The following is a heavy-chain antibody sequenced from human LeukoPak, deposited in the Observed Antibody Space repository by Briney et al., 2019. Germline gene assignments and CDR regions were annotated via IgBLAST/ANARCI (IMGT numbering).Heavy chain of an antibody. Sequence: ASVKVSCKASGYTFTGYYMHWVRQAPGQGLEWMGWINPNSGGTNYAQKFQGWVTMTRDTSISTAYMELSRLRSDDTAVYYCARGPIAAAGTWHNWFDPWGQGTLVTVSS. CDR2: INPNSGGT. J-gene: IGHJ5*02. V-gene: IGHV1-2*04. CDR3: ARGPIAAAGTWHNWFDP. D-gene: IGHD6-13*01. CDR1: GYTFTGYY.